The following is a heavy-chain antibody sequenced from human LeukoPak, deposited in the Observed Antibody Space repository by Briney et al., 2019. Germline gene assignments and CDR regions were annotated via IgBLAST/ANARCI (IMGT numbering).Heavy chain of an antibody. CDR1: GGTYSSYA. V-gene: IGHV1-69*04. J-gene: IGHJ4*02. CDR3: ARAIAVAGFQDDY. CDR2: IIPILGIA. Sequence: SVKVSCKASGGTYSSYAISWVRHAPGQGLEWMGRIIPILGIANYAQKFQGRVTITADKSTSTAYMELSSLRSEDTAVYYCARAIAVAGFQDDYWGQGTLVTVSS. D-gene: IGHD6-19*01.